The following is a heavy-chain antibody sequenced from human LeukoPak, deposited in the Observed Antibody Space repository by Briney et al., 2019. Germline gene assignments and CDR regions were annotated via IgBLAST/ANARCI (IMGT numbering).Heavy chain of an antibody. CDR1: GFYFGGHA. CDR3: SKKGQNEDYGKPD. J-gene: IGHJ4*02. Sequence: PGGSLRLSCVASGFYFGGHAVHWLRQAPGKGLECVASISRNSGDYTLYAASVKGRFTISRDNSRSTLYLQMNSLRAEDTAVYYCSKKGQNEDYGKPDWGQGTLVTVSS. D-gene: IGHD4-17*01. V-gene: IGHV3-23*01. CDR2: ISRNSGDYT.